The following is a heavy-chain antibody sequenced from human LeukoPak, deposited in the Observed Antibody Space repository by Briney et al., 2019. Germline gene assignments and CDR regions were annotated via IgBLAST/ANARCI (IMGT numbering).Heavy chain of an antibody. D-gene: IGHD2-15*01. CDR3: AALGLGYCSGGSCYRDAFDI. CDR2: IVVGSGNT. Sequence: SVKVSCKASGFTFTSSAVQWVRQARGQRLEWIGWIVVGSGNTNYAQKFQERVTITRDMSTSTAYIELSSLRSEDTAVYYCAALGLGYCSGGSCYRDAFDIWGQGTMVTVSS. V-gene: IGHV1-58*01. J-gene: IGHJ3*02. CDR1: GFTFTSSA.